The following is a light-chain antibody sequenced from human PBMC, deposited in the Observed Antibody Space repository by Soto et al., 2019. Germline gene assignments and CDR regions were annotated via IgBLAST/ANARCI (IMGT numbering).Light chain of an antibody. CDR2: GAS. CDR3: QHLNTYPIT. Sequence: IQLTQSPSFLSASVGDRVTITCRARQGVSSYLAWYQQKPAKAPKLLIYGASTLQSGVPSRFSGSGSGTEFTLTISSLQPEDFATYYCQHLNTYPITFGGGTKVEIK. CDR1: QGVSSY. V-gene: IGKV1-9*01. J-gene: IGKJ4*01.